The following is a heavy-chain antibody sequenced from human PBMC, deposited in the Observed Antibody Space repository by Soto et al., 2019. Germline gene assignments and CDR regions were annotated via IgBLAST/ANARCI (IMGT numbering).Heavy chain of an antibody. J-gene: IGHJ4*02. Sequence: QVQLQESGPGLVKPSRTLSLTCAVSSGSISSSNWWSWVRQPPGKGLEWIGEIYHSWSTNYNPSLKSRVTISVDKSKNQFSLKLSSVTAADTDVYYCASLPDYYGSGSWDYWGQGTLVTVSS. CDR3: ASLPDYYGSGSWDY. D-gene: IGHD3-10*01. V-gene: IGHV4-4*02. CDR1: SGSISSSNW. CDR2: IYHSWST.